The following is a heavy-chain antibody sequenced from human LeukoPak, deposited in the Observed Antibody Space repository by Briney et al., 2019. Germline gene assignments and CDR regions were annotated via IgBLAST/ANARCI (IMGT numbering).Heavy chain of an antibody. CDR1: EFVVNRYA. CDR2: ITDNGANT. CDR3: VRDFYCSGGSCPLFDN. D-gene: IGHD2-15*01. Sequence: GGSLRLSCADSEFVVNRYAISWVRQAPGKGLEWVSGITDNGANTYYAESVKGRFTISRGNSANTLYLRMHSLRAEDTAVYYCVRDFYCSGGSCPLFDNWGEGTLVTVSS. V-gene: IGHV3-23*01. J-gene: IGHJ4*02.